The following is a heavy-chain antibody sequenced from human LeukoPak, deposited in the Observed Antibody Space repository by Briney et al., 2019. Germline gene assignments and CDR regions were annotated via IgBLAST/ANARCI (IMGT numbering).Heavy chain of an antibody. D-gene: IGHD3-10*01. CDR2: ISAYNGNT. V-gene: IGHV1-18*04. CDR3: AGMVRALHWFDP. J-gene: IGHJ5*02. CDR1: GYTFTSYG. Sequence: ASVKVSCKACGYTFTSYGISWVRQAPGQGLEWMGWISAYNGNTNYAQKLQGRVTMTTDTSTSTAYMELRSLRSDDTAVYYCAGMVRALHWFDPWGQGTLVTVSS.